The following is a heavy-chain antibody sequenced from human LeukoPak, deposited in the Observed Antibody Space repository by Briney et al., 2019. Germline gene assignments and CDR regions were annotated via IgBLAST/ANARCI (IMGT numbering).Heavy chain of an antibody. J-gene: IGHJ4*02. CDR1: GGSTINYF. D-gene: IGHD3-10*01. CDR3: ARAEGSGSGAYTLDY. V-gene: IGHV4-4*07. Sequence: SETLSLTCTVSGGSTINYFRSWIRQPAGKGLEWIGHIYSSGTTHYNPSLNNRVTISLDASTSQFSLHLNSVTAADTAVYFCARAEGSGSGAYTLDYWGQGILVAVSS. CDR2: IYSSGTT.